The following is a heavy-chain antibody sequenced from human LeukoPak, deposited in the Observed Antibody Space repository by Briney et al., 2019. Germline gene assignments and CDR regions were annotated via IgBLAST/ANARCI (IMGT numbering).Heavy chain of an antibody. CDR3: ARVDVVYAFDI. CDR2: IYYSGST. D-gene: IGHD3-10*02. V-gene: IGHV4-59*01. J-gene: IGHJ3*02. Sequence: PSETLSLTCTVSGGSISSYYWSWLRQPPGRGLEWIGYIYYSGSTNYNPSLKSRVTISVDTSKNQFSLKLSSVTAADTAVYYGARVDVVYAFDIWGQGTMVTVSS. CDR1: GGSISSYY.